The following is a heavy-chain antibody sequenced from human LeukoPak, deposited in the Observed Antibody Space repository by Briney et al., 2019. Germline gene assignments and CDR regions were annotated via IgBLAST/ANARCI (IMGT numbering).Heavy chain of an antibody. V-gene: IGHV3-23*01. Sequence: PGGSLRLSCAASGFTFSRYAMRWVREARGRGVEWVSAITLSAGITYYSHSVNRRFTISRDNSKNTLSLQMNSLIPEDTAIYYCARDLSEKYSIDYWGQGTLVTVSS. CDR2: ITLSAGIT. CDR3: ARDLSEKYSIDY. D-gene: IGHD2/OR15-2a*01. J-gene: IGHJ4*02. CDR1: GFTFSRYA.